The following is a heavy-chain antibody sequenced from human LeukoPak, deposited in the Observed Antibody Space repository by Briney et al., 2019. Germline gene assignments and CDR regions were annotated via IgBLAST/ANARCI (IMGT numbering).Heavy chain of an antibody. CDR2: ISSSSSSTI. Sequence: SGGSLRLSCAASGFTFSSYSMNWVRQAPGKGLEWVSYISSSSSSTIYYADSVKGRFTISRDNAKNSLYLQMNSLRAEDTAVYYCARVSRRYYYDSSGYLGYWGQGTLVTVSS. V-gene: IGHV3-48*01. D-gene: IGHD3-22*01. CDR3: ARVSRRYYYDSSGYLGY. J-gene: IGHJ4*02. CDR1: GFTFSSYS.